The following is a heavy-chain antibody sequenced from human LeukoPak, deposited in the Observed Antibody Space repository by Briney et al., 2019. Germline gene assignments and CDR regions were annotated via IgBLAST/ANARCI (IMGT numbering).Heavy chain of an antibody. CDR1: GYSISSGYY. Sequence: SETLSLTCAVSGYSISSGYYWGWIRQPPGKGLEWIGSIYYSGSTYYNPSLKSRVTISVDTSKNQFSLKLSSVTPADTAVYYCARAYIVVVVAAGPNWFDPWGQGTLVTVSS. V-gene: IGHV4-38-2*01. D-gene: IGHD2-15*01. CDR2: IYYSGST. J-gene: IGHJ5*02. CDR3: ARAYIVVVVAAGPNWFDP.